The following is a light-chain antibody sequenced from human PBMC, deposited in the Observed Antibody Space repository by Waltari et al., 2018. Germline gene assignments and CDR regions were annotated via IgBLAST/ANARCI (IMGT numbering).Light chain of an antibody. V-gene: IGLV2-8*01. CDR3: GSYADTSTWV. J-gene: IGLJ3*02. CDR2: DVN. Sequence: QSVLTQPPXASGSPGQSVTISCTGSSSDVGGYNSVPWYQRHPGKAPKLMIYDVNKRPSGVXXXFSGSKSGNTASLTVSGXQVEDEGDYYCGSYADTSTWVFGGGTSLTVL. CDR1: SSDVGGYNS.